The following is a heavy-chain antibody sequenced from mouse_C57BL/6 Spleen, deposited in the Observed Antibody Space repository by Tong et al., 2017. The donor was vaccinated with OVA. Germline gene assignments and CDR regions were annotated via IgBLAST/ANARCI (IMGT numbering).Heavy chain of an antibody. D-gene: IGHD1-3*01. J-gene: IGHJ4*01. Sequence: VQLQESGPGLVAPSQSLSITCTVSGFSLTSYGVSWVRQPPGKGLEWLGVIWTGGGTNYNSALKSRLSISKDNSKSQVFLKMDSLQTDDTAMYYCAKREGLKMDYWGQGTSVTVSS. CDR2: IWTGGGT. CDR3: AKREGLKMDY. CDR1: GFSLTSYG. V-gene: IGHV2-9-1*01.